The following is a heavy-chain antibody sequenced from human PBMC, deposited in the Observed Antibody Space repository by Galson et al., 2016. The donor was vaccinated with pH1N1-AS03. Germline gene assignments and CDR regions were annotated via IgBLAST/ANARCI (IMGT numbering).Heavy chain of an antibody. V-gene: IGHV3-74*01. J-gene: IGHJ4*02. D-gene: IGHD6-19*01. CDR1: GFTFSNYW. Sequence: SLRLSCAASGFTFSNYWMHWVRQVSGRGLMWVSGIKSGGGDTRYADSVKGRFIISRDDAKNTLYLQMNSLRAEDTALYYCARDPDPNNIGWYYFDNWGQGILVTVSS. CDR3: ARDPDPNNIGWYYFDN. CDR2: IKSGGGDT.